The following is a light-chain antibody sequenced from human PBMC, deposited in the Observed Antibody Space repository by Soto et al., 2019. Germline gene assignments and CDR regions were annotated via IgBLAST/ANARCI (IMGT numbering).Light chain of an antibody. CDR1: QSVLYSSNNKNY. CDR3: PHYYNTPPT. Sequence: DIVMTQSPDSLSVSLGERATINCKSSQSVLYSSNNKNYLSWYQQKPGQPPKLLIYWASTRESGVPDRLSGSWSATDITRTISALEAEGVAVYYYPHYYNTPPTVGGGTMVEIK. J-gene: IGKJ4*01. CDR2: WAS. V-gene: IGKV4-1*01.